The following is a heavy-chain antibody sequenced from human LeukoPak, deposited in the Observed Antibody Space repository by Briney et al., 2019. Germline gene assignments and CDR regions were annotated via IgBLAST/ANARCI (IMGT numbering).Heavy chain of an antibody. CDR3: VKELDDIVSTMGLLDY. J-gene: IGHJ4*02. Sequence: GGSLTLSCAASGFTFSDSAMHWVLEAPGKGLNYFSAISSNGGSTYYADSVKGRFTMSRDNSRNTLYLQMSSLRAEDTAVYSCVKELDDIVSTMGLLDYWGQGTLVTVSS. D-gene: IGHD5/OR15-5a*01. V-gene: IGHV3-64D*09. CDR2: ISSNGGST. CDR1: GFTFSDSA.